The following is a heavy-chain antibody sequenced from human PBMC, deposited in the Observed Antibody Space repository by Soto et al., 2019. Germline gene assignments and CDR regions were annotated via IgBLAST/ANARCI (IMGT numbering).Heavy chain of an antibody. CDR1: GLTVSNAY. D-gene: IGHD3-10*01. Sequence: LRLSCAASGLTVSNAYMAWVRRAPGMGLEWVSVIYDNGTTYYADSVKGRFTISRDTSTNTLSLQMDSLRAEDTAVYYCVRPLPSGRNYGLDVWGQGTTVTVSS. J-gene: IGHJ6*02. V-gene: IGHV3-53*01. CDR3: VRPLPSGRNYGLDV. CDR2: IYDNGTT.